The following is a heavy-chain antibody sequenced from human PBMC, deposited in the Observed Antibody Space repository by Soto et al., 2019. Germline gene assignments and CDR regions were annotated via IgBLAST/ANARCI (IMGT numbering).Heavy chain of an antibody. V-gene: IGHV3-53*01. J-gene: IGHJ6*02. CDR3: AREVYYYGSGKPYGMDV. CDR2: IYSGGST. CDR1: GFTVSSNY. D-gene: IGHD3-10*01. Sequence: GSLRLSCAASGFTVSSNYMSWVRQAPGQGLEWVSVIYSGGSTYYADSVKGRFTISRDNSKNTLYLQMNSLRAEDTAVYYCAREVYYYGSGKPYGMDVWGQGTTVTVSS.